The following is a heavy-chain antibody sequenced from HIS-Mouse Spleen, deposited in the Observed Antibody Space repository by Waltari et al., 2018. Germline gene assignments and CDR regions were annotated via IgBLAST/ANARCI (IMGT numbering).Heavy chain of an antibody. Sequence: QLQLQESGPGLVKPSETLSLTCTVSGGSISSSSYYWGWIRQPPGKGLEWIGSIYYRGSTCYNPTLKSRVTISVDTSKNQFSLKLSSVTAAETAVYYCAREIPYSSSWYDWYFDLWGRGTLVTVSS. CDR1: GGSISSSSYY. CDR3: AREIPYSSSWYDWYFDL. D-gene: IGHD6-13*01. J-gene: IGHJ2*01. CDR2: IYYRGST. V-gene: IGHV4-39*07.